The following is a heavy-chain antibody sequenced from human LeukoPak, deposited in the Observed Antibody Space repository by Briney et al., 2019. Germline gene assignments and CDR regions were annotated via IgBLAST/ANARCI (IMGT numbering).Heavy chain of an antibody. CDR3: AKEYSSSSDYYGVDV. Sequence: GRSLRLSCAASGFTFSSYGMHWVRQAPGKGLEWVAVISYDGSNKYYADSVKGRFTISRDNSKNTLYLQMNSLRAEDTAVYYCAKEYSSSSDYYGVDVWGQGTTVTVSS. J-gene: IGHJ6*02. CDR1: GFTFSSYG. V-gene: IGHV3-30*18. D-gene: IGHD6-6*01. CDR2: ISYDGSNK.